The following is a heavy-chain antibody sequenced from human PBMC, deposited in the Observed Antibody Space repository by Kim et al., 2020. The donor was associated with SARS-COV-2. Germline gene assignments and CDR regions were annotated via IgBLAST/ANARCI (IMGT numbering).Heavy chain of an antibody. CDR3: AREWKYYFDYDIDV. D-gene: IGHD1-1*01. V-gene: IGHV3-48*02. J-gene: IGHJ6*02. Sequence: YADSVKGRFTISRDNAKNSLYLQMNSLRDEDTAVYYCAREWKYYFDYDIDVWGRGTTVTVSS.